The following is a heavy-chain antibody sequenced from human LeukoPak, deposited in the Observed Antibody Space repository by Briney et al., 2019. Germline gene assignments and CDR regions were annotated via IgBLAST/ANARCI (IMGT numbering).Heavy chain of an antibody. CDR1: GFTFSSYA. J-gene: IGHJ4*02. V-gene: IGHV3-64D*09. Sequence: GGSLRLFCSASGFTFSSYAMHWVRPAPGKGLEYVSAISSSGGSTYYADLVKGRFTISRDNSKNTLFLQMSSLRPEDTAVYFCVKERSGGFFDYWGQGTLVTVSS. D-gene: IGHD1-26*01. CDR2: ISSSGGST. CDR3: VKERSGGFFDY.